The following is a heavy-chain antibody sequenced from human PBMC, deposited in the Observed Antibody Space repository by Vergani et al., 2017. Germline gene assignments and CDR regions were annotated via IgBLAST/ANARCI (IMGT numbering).Heavy chain of an antibody. D-gene: IGHD4-23*01. J-gene: IGHJ6*02. CDR3: ARVGSTTTVVTPGGNYYYYGMDV. V-gene: IGHV4-61*02. CDR2: IYTSGCT. Sequence: QVQLQESGPGLVKPSQTLSLTCTVSGGSISSGSYYWSWIRQPAGKGLEWIGRIYTSGCTNYNPSLKSRVTISVDTSKNQFSLKLSSVTAADTAVYYCARVGSTTTVVTPGGNYYYYGMDVWGQXP. CDR1: GGSISSGSYY.